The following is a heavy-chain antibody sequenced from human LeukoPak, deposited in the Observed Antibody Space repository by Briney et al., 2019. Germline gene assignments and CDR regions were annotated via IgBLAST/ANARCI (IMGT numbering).Heavy chain of an antibody. CDR1: GYTFTGYY. CDR3: ARVGSGTYIDNFYMDV. Sequence: GASVKVSCKASGYTFTGYYMHWVRQAPGQGLEWMGWINPNSGGTNYAQKFQGRVTMTRDTSISTAYMEPSRLRSDDTAVYYCARVGSGTYIDNFYMDVWGKGTTVIVSS. CDR2: INPNSGGT. J-gene: IGHJ6*03. D-gene: IGHD1-1*01. V-gene: IGHV1-2*02.